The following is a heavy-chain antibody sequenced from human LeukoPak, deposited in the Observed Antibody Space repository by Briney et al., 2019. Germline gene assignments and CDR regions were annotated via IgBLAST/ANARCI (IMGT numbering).Heavy chain of an antibody. Sequence: PSETLSLTCTVSGGSIDSYYWSWIRQPPGKGLEWIGYIYYTGSTEYHPSLKSRVTISPDTSKNQFSLKLSSVTAADTAVYYCARVYQSAEYYFDYWGQGNLVSVSS. D-gene: IGHD2-2*01. J-gene: IGHJ4*02. CDR3: ARVYQSAEYYFDY. CDR1: GGSIDSYY. V-gene: IGHV4-59*01. CDR2: IYYTGST.